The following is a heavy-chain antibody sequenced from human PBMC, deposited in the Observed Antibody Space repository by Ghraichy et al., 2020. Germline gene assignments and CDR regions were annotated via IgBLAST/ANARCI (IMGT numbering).Heavy chain of an antibody. Sequence: ASVKVSCKASGYTFTGYYMHWVRQAPGQGLEWMGWINPNSGGTNYAQKFQGRVTMTRDTSISTAYMELSRLRSDDTAVYYCASYTTGTTFFDWYFDLWGRGTLVTVSS. CDR1: GYTFTGYY. CDR3: ASYTTGTTFFDWYFDL. CDR2: INPNSGGT. J-gene: IGHJ2*01. D-gene: IGHD4-17*01. V-gene: IGHV1-2*02.